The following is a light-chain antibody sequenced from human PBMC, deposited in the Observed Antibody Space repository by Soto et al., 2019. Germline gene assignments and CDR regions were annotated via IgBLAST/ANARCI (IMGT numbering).Light chain of an antibody. CDR3: QQRSHWPPIT. Sequence: EVVLTQSPVTLSLSPGERATLSCRASHSVSNYLAWYQQKPGQAPRLLIYDASNRATGIPARFSGSGSGTDFTLTISSLEPEDFAVYFCQQRSHWPPITFGQGTRLEIK. CDR1: HSVSNY. CDR2: DAS. J-gene: IGKJ5*01. V-gene: IGKV3-11*01.